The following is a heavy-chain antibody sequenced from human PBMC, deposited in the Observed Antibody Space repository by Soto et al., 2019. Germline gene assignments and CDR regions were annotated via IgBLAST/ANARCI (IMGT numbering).Heavy chain of an antibody. CDR3: AKGGRDYYDSSGYRSYYYGMDV. V-gene: IGHV3-23*01. CDR2: ISGSGGST. Sequence: GGSLRLSCAASGFTFSSYAMSWVRQAPGKGLEWVSAISGSGGSTYYADSVKGRFTISRDDSKNTLYLQMNSLRAEDTAVYYCAKGGRDYYDSSGYRSYYYGMDVWGQGTTVTVSS. CDR1: GFTFSSYA. J-gene: IGHJ6*02. D-gene: IGHD3-22*01.